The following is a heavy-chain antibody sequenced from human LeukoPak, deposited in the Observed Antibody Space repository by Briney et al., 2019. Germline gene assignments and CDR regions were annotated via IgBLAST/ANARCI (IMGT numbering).Heavy chain of an antibody. J-gene: IGHJ4*01. V-gene: IGHV3-11*04. CDR2: ISGSGSNI. CDR1: GFIFSDYY. D-gene: IGHD3-3*01. CDR3: ARDIEGSNDVMEWLF. Sequence: PGGSLRLSCAASGFIFSDYYVSWIRQAPGKGLEWLSYISGSGSNIKYAESVKGRFTISRDNAKNSLYLQMNSMRAEDTGVYYCARDIEGSNDVMEWLFWGQGALVTVSS.